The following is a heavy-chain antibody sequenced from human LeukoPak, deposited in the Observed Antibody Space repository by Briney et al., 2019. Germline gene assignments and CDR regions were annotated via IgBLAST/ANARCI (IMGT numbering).Heavy chain of an antibody. V-gene: IGHV4-59*01. CDR3: ARDYLSSGWFPHFDY. CDR1: GGSMSPYH. Sequence: SETLSLTCTVSGGSMSPYHWSWIRQPPGKGLEWIGYIYYSGSTNYNPSLKSRVTISVDTSKNQFSLKLSSVTAADTAVYYCARDYLSSGWFPHFDYWGQGTLVTVSS. CDR2: IYYSGST. J-gene: IGHJ4*02. D-gene: IGHD6-19*01.